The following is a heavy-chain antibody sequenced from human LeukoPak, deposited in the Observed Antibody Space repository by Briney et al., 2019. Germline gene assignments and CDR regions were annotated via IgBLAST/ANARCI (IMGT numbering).Heavy chain of an antibody. CDR1: GYTFTGYY. V-gene: IGHV1-2*04. J-gene: IGHJ4*02. CDR3: ARDRSNSDY. CDR2: INPNSGGT. Sequence: ASVKVSCKASGYTFTGYYMHWVRQAPGQGLEWMGWINPNSGGTNYAQKFQGWVTMTTDASTSTVYMELRSLRSDDTALYYCARDRSNSDYWGQGTLVTVSS. D-gene: IGHD5-24*01.